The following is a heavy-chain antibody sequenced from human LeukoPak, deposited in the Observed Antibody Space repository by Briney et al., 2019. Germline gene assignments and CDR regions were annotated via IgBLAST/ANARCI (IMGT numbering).Heavy chain of an antibody. CDR1: GLTFSSYA. V-gene: IGHV3-23*01. CDR3: AKFRGVTTLTPLDY. CDR2: ITTGGDTT. J-gene: IGHJ4*02. D-gene: IGHD4-17*01. Sequence: GGSLRLSCAASGLTFSSYAMSWVRQAPGKGLEWVSSITTGGDTTYYADSVKGRFTISRDNSKNTLRLQMNTLRADDTAVYFCAKFRGVTTLTPLDYWGQGTLVSVSS.